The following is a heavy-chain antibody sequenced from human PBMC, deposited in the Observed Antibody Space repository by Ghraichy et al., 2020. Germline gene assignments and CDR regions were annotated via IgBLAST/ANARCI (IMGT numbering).Heavy chain of an antibody. J-gene: IGHJ6*02. Sequence: GESLNISCAASGFTFSSYSMNWVRQAPGKGLEWVSYISSSSSTIFYADSVKGRFSISRDNAKNSLYLQMNSLRDEDTAVYYCARNLYGMDVWGQGTTVTVSS. CDR2: ISSSSSTI. CDR3: ARNLYGMDV. V-gene: IGHV3-48*02. CDR1: GFTFSSYS.